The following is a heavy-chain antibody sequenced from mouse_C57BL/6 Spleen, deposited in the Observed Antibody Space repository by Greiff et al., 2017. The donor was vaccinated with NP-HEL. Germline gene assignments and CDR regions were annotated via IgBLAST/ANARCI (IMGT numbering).Heavy chain of an antibody. CDR1: GYTFTSYW. J-gene: IGHJ2*01. CDR2: IDPSDSYT. Sequence: QVQLKQPGAELVRPGTSVKLSCKASGYTFTSYWMHWVKQRPGQGLEWIGVIDPSDSYTNYNQKFKGKATLTVDTSSSTAYMQLSSLTSEDSAVYYCAREGLVYDGSYFDYWGQGTTLTVSS. V-gene: IGHV1-59*01. D-gene: IGHD2-3*01. CDR3: AREGLVYDGSYFDY.